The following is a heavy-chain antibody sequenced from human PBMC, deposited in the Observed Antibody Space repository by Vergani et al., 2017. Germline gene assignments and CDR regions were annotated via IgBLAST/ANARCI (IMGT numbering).Heavy chain of an antibody. J-gene: IGHJ4*02. CDR3: VRDSSPVPYGQCDY. CDR2: ISYDGSIK. V-gene: IGHV3-30*01. Sequence: VQLVESGGGLVKPGGSLRLSCAASGFTFSNYAIHWVRQAPGKGLEWVTGISYDGSIKYHADSVKGRFTISRDQSNNTLYLQMNSLRPEDTAVYYCVRDSSPVPYGQCDYWGQGTLVTVSS. CDR1: GFTFSNYA. D-gene: IGHD6-19*01.